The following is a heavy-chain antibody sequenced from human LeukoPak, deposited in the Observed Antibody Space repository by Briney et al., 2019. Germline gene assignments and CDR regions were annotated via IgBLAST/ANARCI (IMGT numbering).Heavy chain of an antibody. CDR2: INHSGSI. Sequence: SETLSLTCAVYGGSFSGYYWNWIRQPPGKGLEWIGEINHSGSINYNSSLKSRVTISVDTSKNQFSLKLSSVTAADTAVYYCAGPLKHDYVSPDNDYWGQGTLVTVSS. V-gene: IGHV4-34*01. CDR1: GGSFSGYY. D-gene: IGHD3-16*01. J-gene: IGHJ4*02. CDR3: AGPLKHDYVSPDNDY.